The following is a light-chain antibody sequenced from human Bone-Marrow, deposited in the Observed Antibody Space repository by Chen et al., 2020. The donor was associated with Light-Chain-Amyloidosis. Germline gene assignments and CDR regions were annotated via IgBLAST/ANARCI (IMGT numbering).Light chain of an antibody. J-gene: IGLJ3*02. CDR1: SGSIATNY. CDR3: QSYQGSSQGV. V-gene: IGLV6-57*01. Sequence: NFMLTQPHSVSESPGKTVIISCTRSSGSIATNYVQGYQQRPGSSPTTVIYEDDQRPSGVPDRFSGSIDRSSNSASLTISGLKTEGEADYYCQSYQGSSQGVFGGGTKLTVL. CDR2: EDD.